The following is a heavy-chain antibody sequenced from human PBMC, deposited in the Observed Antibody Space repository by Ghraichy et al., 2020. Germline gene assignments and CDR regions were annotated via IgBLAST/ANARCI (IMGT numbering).Heavy chain of an antibody. D-gene: IGHD3-10*01. CDR3: ARGPDYYGSGSDY. CDR1: GFTFSAYW. V-gene: IGHV3-74*01. CDR2: INIDGSST. Sequence: GGSLRLSCAASGFTFSAYWMHWVRQAPGKGLVWVSRINIDGSSTSYADSVKGRFTTSRDNAKNTLYLQMNSLRAEDTAVYYCARGPDYYGSGSDYWGQGILVTVSS. J-gene: IGHJ4*02.